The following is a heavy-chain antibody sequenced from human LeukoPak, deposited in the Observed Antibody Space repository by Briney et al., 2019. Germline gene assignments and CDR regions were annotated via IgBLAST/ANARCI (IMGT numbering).Heavy chain of an antibody. J-gene: IGHJ5*02. CDR1: GGSISSSNW. Sequence: TSETLSHTCAVSGGSISSSNWWSWVRQPPGKGMAWIGEIYHSGSTNYNPSLKSRVTISVDKSKNQFSLKLSSVTAADTAVYYCASLPYCSSTSCYTSNWFDPWGQGTLVTVSS. CDR2: IYHSGST. V-gene: IGHV4-4*02. CDR3: ASLPYCSSTSCYTSNWFDP. D-gene: IGHD2-2*02.